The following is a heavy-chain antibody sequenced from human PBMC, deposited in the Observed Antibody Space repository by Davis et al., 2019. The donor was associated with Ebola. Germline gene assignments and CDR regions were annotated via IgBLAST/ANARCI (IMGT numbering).Heavy chain of an antibody. V-gene: IGHV1-69*13. CDR1: GYTFTGYY. CDR2: IIPIFGTA. D-gene: IGHD4-23*01. J-gene: IGHJ5*02. CDR3: AREDYAGWFDP. Sequence: SVKVSCKASGYTFTGYYMHWVRQAPGQGLEWMGGIIPIFGTANYAQKFQGRVTITADESTSTAYMELSSLRSEDTAVYYCAREDYAGWFDPWGQGTLVTVSS.